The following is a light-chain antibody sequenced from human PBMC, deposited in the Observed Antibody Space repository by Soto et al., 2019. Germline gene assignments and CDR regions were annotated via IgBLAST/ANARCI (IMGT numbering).Light chain of an antibody. V-gene: IGKV3-20*01. CDR1: QSVSSSY. Sequence: EIVLTQSPGTLSLSPGERATLSCRASQSVSSSYLAWYQQKPGQAPRLLIYGASSRATGIPDRFSGSGSGTDLTLTISRLEPEDFAVYYCQHYGSSLYTFGQGTKLEIK. CDR3: QHYGSSLYT. J-gene: IGKJ2*01. CDR2: GAS.